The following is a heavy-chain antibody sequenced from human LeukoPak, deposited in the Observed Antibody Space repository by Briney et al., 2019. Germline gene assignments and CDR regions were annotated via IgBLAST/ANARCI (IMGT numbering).Heavy chain of an antibody. J-gene: IGHJ6*02. CDR3: ARDRIVVWSMDV. D-gene: IGHD3-22*01. CDR1: GGVFTTYA. V-gene: IGHV1-69*04. Sequence: SVKVSCKASGGVFTTYAISWVRQAPGQGLEWMGRILPILGIANYAQKFQGRVTITADKSTSTAYMELSSLRSEDTAVYYCARDRIVVWSMDVWGQGTTVTVSS. CDR2: ILPILGIA.